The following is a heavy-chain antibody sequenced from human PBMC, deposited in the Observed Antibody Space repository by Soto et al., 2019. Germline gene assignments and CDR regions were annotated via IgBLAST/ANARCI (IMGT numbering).Heavy chain of an antibody. V-gene: IGHV3-53*01. D-gene: IGHD2-15*01. Sequence: GGSLRLSCAVSGFTVSSNSITWVRQAPGQGLEWVSVLHSDVSTYYVDSVKGRFVISRDNSKNTVYLQMNSLRAEDTAIYYCARELGGSWYNWFDSWGQGTLVTVSS. J-gene: IGHJ5*01. CDR2: LHSDVST. CDR1: GFTVSSNS. CDR3: ARELGGSWYNWFDS.